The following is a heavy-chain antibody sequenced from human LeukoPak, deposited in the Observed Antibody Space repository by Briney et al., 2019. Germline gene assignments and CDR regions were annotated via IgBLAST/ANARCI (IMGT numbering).Heavy chain of an antibody. CDR1: GFTFSNAW. Sequence: GGSLRLSCAASGFTFSNAWMSWVRQAPGKGLEWVGRIKSKTDGGTTDYAAPVKGRFTISRDDSKNTLYLQMNSLRAEDTAVYYCAREGRGSSGWYVDYWGQGTLVTVSS. CDR3: AREGRGSSGWYVDY. V-gene: IGHV3-15*01. D-gene: IGHD6-19*01. CDR2: IKSKTDGGTT. J-gene: IGHJ4*02.